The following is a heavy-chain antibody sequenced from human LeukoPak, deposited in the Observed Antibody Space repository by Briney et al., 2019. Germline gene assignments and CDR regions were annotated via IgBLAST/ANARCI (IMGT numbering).Heavy chain of an antibody. CDR3: AALVDYYDSSGYYVDY. CDR2: IVVGSGNT. V-gene: IGHV1-58*02. Sequence: ASVKVSCKASGFTFTRSAMQWVRQARGQRLEWIGWIVVGSGNTNYAQKFQERVTISRDMSTSTAYMEQSSLRSEDTAVYYCAALVDYYDSSGYYVDYWGQGTLVTVSS. D-gene: IGHD3-22*01. CDR1: GFTFTRSA. J-gene: IGHJ4*02.